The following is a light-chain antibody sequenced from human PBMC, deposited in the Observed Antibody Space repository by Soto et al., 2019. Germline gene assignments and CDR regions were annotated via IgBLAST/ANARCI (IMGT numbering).Light chain of an antibody. CDR3: QSYDNGLSHFVA. Sequence: QSALTQPASVSASPGQSITISCIGTSSDIGGYSYVSWYQQHPGKAPKLLIRDVNYRPSGISARFSGSKSGNTASLTISGLQTEDEADYYCQSYDNGLSHFVAFGGGTKLTVL. CDR2: DVN. J-gene: IGLJ2*01. CDR1: SSDIGGYSY. V-gene: IGLV2-14*03.